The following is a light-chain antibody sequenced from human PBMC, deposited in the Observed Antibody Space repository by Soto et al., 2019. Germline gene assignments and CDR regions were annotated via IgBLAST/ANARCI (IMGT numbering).Light chain of an antibody. CDR2: GNS. J-gene: IGLJ1*01. CDR3: QSYDSSLTGSKV. Sequence: QSLRTQPPSVSGAPGQMVTISCTGSSSNIGAGFDVHWYQQLPGTAPKLLIYGNSNRPSGVPDRFSGSRSGTSASLAITGLQAEDEADYYCQSYDSSLTGSKVFGSGTKLTVL. V-gene: IGLV1-40*01. CDR1: SSNIGAGFD.